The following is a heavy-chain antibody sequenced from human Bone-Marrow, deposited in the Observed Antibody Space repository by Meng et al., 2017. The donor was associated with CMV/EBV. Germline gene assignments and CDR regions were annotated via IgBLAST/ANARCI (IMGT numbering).Heavy chain of an antibody. D-gene: IGHD3-3*01. CDR3: ARDRGIPECYYFDY. CDR1: GFNFSDYW. CDR2: IKRDGAKE. Sequence: GGSLRLSCGASGFNFSDYWMSWVRQAPGKGLEWVANIKRDGAKEYTVDSVRGRFIISRDNAKNSLFLQMNSLRAEDTAVYYCARDRGIPECYYFDYWGQGPPVTVYS. V-gene: IGHV3-7*01. J-gene: IGHJ4*02.